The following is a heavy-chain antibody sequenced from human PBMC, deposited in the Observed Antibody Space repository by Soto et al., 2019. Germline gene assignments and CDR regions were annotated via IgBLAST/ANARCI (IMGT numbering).Heavy chain of an antibody. CDR3: AREYGDGYNHFDY. CDR1: GFTFSSYD. Sequence: GGSLRLSCAASGFTFSSYDMHWVRQAPGKGLEWVAVIWYDGSNKYYADSVKGRFTISRDNSKNTLYLQMNSLRAEDTAVYYCAREYGDGYNHFDYGGQGTLVTVSS. J-gene: IGHJ4*02. V-gene: IGHV3-33*01. CDR2: IWYDGSNK. D-gene: IGHD5-12*01.